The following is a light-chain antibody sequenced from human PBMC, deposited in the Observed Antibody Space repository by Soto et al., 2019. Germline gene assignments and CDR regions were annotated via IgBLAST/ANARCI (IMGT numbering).Light chain of an antibody. J-gene: IGKJ2*01. CDR2: DAS. Sequence: DIQMTQSPSTLSASVGDGVTITCRSSQNISVWLAWYQQRPGKAPKFLIYDASSLETGVSSRFCGSWSGPDFTLTIRSLQSDDFAAYFRQQYDSSSPTFGQGTKLEIK. V-gene: IGKV1-5*01. CDR3: QQYDSSSPT. CDR1: QNISVW.